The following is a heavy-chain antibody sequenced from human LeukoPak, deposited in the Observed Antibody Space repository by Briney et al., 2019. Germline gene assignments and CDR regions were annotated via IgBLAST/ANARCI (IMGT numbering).Heavy chain of an antibody. CDR2: MSYDGSDK. Sequence: PGRSLRLSCEASGFTFSTYGMHWVRQAPGKGLEWVALMSYDGSDKSYADSVKGRFTISRDNSKSTLYLQMDSLRGDDATVYYCAKAVGSISWSFDYWGQGTLVTVSS. V-gene: IGHV3-30*18. J-gene: IGHJ4*02. D-gene: IGHD6-13*01. CDR3: AKAVGSISWSFDY. CDR1: GFTFSTYG.